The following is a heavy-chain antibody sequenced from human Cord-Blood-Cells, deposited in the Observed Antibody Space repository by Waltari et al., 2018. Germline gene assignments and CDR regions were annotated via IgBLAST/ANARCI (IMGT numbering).Heavy chain of an antibody. D-gene: IGHD3-22*01. J-gene: IGHJ4*02. CDR3: TRDFSYYYDSSGYYYFDY. CDR1: GFTFGDYA. Sequence: EVQLVESGGGLVQPGRSLRLSCTASGFTFGDYAMSWVRQAPGKGLEWVGFIRSKAYGGTTEYAASVKGRFTISRDDSKSIAYLQMNSLKTEDTAVYYCTRDFSYYYDSSGYYYFDYWGKGTLVTVSS. CDR2: IRSKAYGGTT. V-gene: IGHV3-49*04.